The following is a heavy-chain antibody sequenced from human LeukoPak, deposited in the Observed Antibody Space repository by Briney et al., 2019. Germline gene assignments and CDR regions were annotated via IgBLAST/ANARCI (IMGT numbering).Heavy chain of an antibody. CDR1: GGSISSYY. V-gene: IGHV4-59*08. J-gene: IGHJ2*01. Sequence: SETLSLTCTVSGGSISSYYWIWIRQPPGKGLEWIGYLYYSGSTNYNPSLKSRVTISVDTSKNQFSLNLSSVTAADTAAYYCARRGPGNWYFDLWGRGTLVTVSS. CDR2: LYYSGST. CDR3: ARRGPGNWYFDL.